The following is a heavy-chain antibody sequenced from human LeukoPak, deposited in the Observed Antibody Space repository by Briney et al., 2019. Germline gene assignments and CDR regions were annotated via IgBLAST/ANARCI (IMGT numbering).Heavy chain of an antibody. Sequence: GGSLRLSCAASGFTFSSYGMHWVRQAPGKGLEWVAFIRYDGSNKYYADSVKGRFTISRDNSKNTLYLQMNSLRAEDTAVYYCAPTVVTRGHFDYWGQGTLVTVSS. J-gene: IGHJ4*02. V-gene: IGHV3-30*02. D-gene: IGHD4-23*01. CDR2: IRYDGSNK. CDR3: APTVVTRGHFDY. CDR1: GFTFSSYG.